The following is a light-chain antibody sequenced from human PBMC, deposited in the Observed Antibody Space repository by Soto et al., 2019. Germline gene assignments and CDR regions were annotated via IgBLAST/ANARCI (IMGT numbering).Light chain of an antibody. V-gene: IGKV1-39*01. CDR3: QQSYSAMT. CDR1: QSISNY. J-gene: IGKJ4*01. Sequence: DIQMTQSPSSLSASVGDRVTITCRASQSISNYLNWYQQKPGKAPKLLIYTASTLQSGVPSRFSGSGSGTDFTLTISSLQHEDFATYYCQQSYSAMTFGGGTKVEIK. CDR2: TAS.